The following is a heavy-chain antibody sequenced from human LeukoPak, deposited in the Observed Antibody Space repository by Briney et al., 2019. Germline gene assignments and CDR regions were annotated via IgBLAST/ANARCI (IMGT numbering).Heavy chain of an antibody. Sequence: GGSLRLSCAASGFTFSSYAMSWVRQAPGKGLEWVSAISGSGGSTYYADSVKGRFTISRDNSKNTLYLQMNSLRAEDTVVYYCAKDRYGGTYYFDYWGQGTLVTVSS. D-gene: IGHD4-17*01. V-gene: IGHV3-23*01. CDR1: GFTFSSYA. J-gene: IGHJ4*02. CDR3: AKDRYGGTYYFDY. CDR2: ISGSGGST.